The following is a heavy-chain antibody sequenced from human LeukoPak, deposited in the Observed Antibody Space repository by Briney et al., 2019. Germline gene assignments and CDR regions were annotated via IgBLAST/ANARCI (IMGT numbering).Heavy chain of an antibody. CDR1: GGSFSGYY. V-gene: IGHV4-34*01. D-gene: IGHD2-15*01. CDR3: ARGPYCRGGSCYLIYYFDY. CDR2: INHSGST. J-gene: IGHJ4*02. Sequence: LETLSLTCAVYGGSFSGYYWSWIRQPPGKGLEWIGEINHSGSTNYNPSLKSRVTISVDTSKNQFSLKLSSVTAADPAVYYCARGPYCRGGSCYLIYYFDYWGQGTLVTVSS.